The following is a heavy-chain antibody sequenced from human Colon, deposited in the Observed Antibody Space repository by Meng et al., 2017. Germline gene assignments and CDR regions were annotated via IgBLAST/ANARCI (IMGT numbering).Heavy chain of an antibody. CDR1: GDSVSSNTAA. J-gene: IGHJ4*02. CDR2: TNYRSKWYN. V-gene: IGHV6-1*01. Sequence: QVQLQQSGPGLVKPSQTLSRTCVISGDSVSSNTAAWNWIRQSPSRGLEWLGRTNYRSKWYNEYAVSVKSRMTFNADTSKNQVSLQVNSVTPEDTAVYYCARDHGYSYGLPLDYWGQGILVTVSS. D-gene: IGHD5-18*01. CDR3: ARDHGYSYGLPLDY.